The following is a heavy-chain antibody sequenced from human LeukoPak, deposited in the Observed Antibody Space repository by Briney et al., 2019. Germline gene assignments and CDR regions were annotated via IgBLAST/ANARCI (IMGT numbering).Heavy chain of an antibody. Sequence: KPSETLSLTCTVSGGSISSGSYYWSWIRQPAGKGLEWIGRIYTSGSTNYNPSLKSRVTISVDTSKNQFSLKLSSVTAADTAVYYCARLGDLVGAHDYWGQGTLVAVSS. V-gene: IGHV4-61*02. J-gene: IGHJ4*02. D-gene: IGHD1-26*01. CDR1: GGSISSGSYY. CDR2: IYTSGST. CDR3: ARLGDLVGAHDY.